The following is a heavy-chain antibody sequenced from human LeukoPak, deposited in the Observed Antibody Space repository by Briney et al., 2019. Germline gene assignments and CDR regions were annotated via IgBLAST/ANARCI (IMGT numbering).Heavy chain of an antibody. Sequence: KPGGSLRLSCAASGFTFSSYSMNWVRQAPGKGLEWVSSISSSSSYIYYADSVKGRFTISRDNAKNSLYLQMNSLRAEDTAVYYCAGAYEGQWLNDAFDIWGQGTMVTVSS. D-gene: IGHD5-12*01. CDR2: ISSSSSYI. CDR3: AGAYEGQWLNDAFDI. CDR1: GFTFSSYS. V-gene: IGHV3-21*01. J-gene: IGHJ3*02.